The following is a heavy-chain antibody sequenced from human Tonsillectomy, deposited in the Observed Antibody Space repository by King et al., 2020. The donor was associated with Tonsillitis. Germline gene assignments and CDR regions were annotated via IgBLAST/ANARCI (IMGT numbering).Heavy chain of an antibody. CDR2: INSDGSST. J-gene: IGHJ1*01. Sequence: VQLVESGGGLVQPGGSLRLSCAAXGXTFXSXWMXWVRQAPGXGLVWASRINSDGSSTSYADSVKGRFTISRDNAKNTLYLQMNSLRAEDTAVYYCARXXXXXXXDSXXRGXXXXGXXXLVXVS. CDR3: ARXXXXXXXDSXXRGXXX. CDR1: GXTFXSXW. D-gene: IGHD3-22*01. V-gene: IGHV3-74*01.